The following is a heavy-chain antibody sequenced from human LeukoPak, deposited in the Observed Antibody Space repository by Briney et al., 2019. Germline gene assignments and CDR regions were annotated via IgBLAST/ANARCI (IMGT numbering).Heavy chain of an antibody. V-gene: IGHV4-34*01. CDR1: GGSFSGYY. J-gene: IGHJ6*03. CDR2: INHSGST. D-gene: IGHD3-10*01. Sequence: SETLSLTCAVYGGSFSGYYWSWIRQPPGKGLEWIGEINHSGSTNYNPSLESRVTISVDTSKNQFSLKLSSVTAADTAVYYCASRRYYYGSGIPYYYYYMDVWGKGTTVTISS. CDR3: ASRRYYYGSGIPYYYYYMDV.